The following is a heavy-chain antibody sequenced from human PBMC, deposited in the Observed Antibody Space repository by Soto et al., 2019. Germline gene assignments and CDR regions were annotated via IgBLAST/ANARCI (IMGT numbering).Heavy chain of an antibody. D-gene: IGHD3-22*01. Sequence: QVQLVESGGGVVQPGRSLRLSCAASGFTFSNYGMHWVRQAPGKGLEWVAVISYDGSNKNYADSMKGRFTISRDNSKNTLYLQMNSLRAEDTAVYYCAKSGDRYYYDSSGYPTAPFDYWGQGTLVTVSS. V-gene: IGHV3-30*18. J-gene: IGHJ4*02. CDR1: GFTFSNYG. CDR3: AKSGDRYYYDSSGYPTAPFDY. CDR2: ISYDGSNK.